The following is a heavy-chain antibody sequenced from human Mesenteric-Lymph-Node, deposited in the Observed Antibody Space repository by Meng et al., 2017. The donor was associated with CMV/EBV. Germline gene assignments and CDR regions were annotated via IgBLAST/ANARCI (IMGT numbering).Heavy chain of an antibody. CDR3: ARGGFNYFDY. J-gene: IGHJ4*02. Sequence: GESLKISCAASGFTFSNYEMNWVRQAPGKGLEWLSYISSSGNSIYNADSVKGRFTISRDNAKNSLYLQMRSLRAEDTAVYYCARGGFNYFDYWGLGTLVTVSS. V-gene: IGHV3-48*03. CDR2: ISSSGNSI. CDR1: GFTFSNYE.